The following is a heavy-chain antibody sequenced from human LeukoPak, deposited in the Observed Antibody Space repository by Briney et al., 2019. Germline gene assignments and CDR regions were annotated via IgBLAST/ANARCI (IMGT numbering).Heavy chain of an antibody. CDR3: ARDLPAAPDVSDY. D-gene: IGHD2-2*01. Sequence: ASVKVSCKASGYTFTGYYMHWVRQAPGQGLEWMGWVNPNSGGTKYAQKFQDRVTMTRDTSTSTVYMEQSSLRSDDTAVYYCARDLPAAPDVSDYWGRGTLVTVSS. CDR1: GYTFTGYY. V-gene: IGHV1-2*02. CDR2: VNPNSGGT. J-gene: IGHJ4*02.